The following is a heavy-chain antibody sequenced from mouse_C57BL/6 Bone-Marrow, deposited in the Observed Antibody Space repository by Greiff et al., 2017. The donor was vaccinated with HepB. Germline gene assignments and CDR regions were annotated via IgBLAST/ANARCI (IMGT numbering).Heavy chain of an antibody. CDR1: GFTFSDYG. CDR3: ARQRGLYSKTYYAMDY. D-gene: IGHD2-5*01. J-gene: IGHJ4*01. CDR2: ISNLAYSI. Sequence: EVQLVESGGGLVQPGGSLKLSCAASGFTFSDYGMAWVRQAPRKRPEWVAFISNLAYSIYYADTVTGRFTISRENAKNTLYLEMSSLRSEDTAMYYCARQRGLYSKTYYAMDYWGQGTSVTVSS. V-gene: IGHV5-15*01.